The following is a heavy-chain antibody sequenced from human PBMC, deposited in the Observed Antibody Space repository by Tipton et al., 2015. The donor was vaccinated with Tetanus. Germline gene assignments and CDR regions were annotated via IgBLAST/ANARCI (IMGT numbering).Heavy chain of an antibody. CDR2: FYNSGGT. CDR1: GGSINSGTYS. Sequence: TLSLTCTVSGGSINSGTYSWGWIRQPPGKGLEWIGSFYNSGGTYYNPSLKSRVTISVDTSKNQFSLKLSSVTAADTAVYYCARIYDFWSGYYPDHWGQGTLVTVSS. D-gene: IGHD3-3*01. J-gene: IGHJ4*02. CDR3: ARIYDFWSGYYPDH. V-gene: IGHV4-39*01.